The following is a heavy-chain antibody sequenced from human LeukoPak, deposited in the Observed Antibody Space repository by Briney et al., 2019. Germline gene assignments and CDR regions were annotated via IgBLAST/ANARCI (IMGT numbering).Heavy chain of an antibody. V-gene: IGHV1-69*05. D-gene: IGHD6-19*01. CDR3: ARKDDGYSSGWYDDWFDP. CDR2: IIPIFGTA. J-gene: IGHJ5*02. CDR1: GGTFSSYA. Sequence: SVKVSCKASGGTFSSYAISWVRQAPGQGLEWMGGIIPIFGTANYAQKFQGRVTITTDESTSTAYMELSSLRSEDTAVYYCARKDDGYSSGWYDDWFDPWGQGTLVTVSS.